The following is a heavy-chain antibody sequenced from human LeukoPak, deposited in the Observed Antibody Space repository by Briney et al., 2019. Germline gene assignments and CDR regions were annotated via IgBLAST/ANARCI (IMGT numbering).Heavy chain of an antibody. CDR1: GFTFSSYE. D-gene: IGHD1-26*01. V-gene: IGHV3-48*03. CDR2: ISNGGGTI. J-gene: IGHJ5*02. CDR3: ARDVWGDP. Sequence: PAGSLRLSCAASGFTFSSYEMNWVRQPPGKGLEWVSYISNGGGTIHYASSVKGRFAISRDNAKDALYLQRSSLRAEDTALYCCARDVWGDPWGKGTLVSVSS.